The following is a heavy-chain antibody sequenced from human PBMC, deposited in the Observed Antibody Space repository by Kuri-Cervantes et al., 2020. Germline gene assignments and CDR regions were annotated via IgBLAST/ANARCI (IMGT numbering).Heavy chain of an antibody. V-gene: IGHV3-30-3*01. CDR3: AKDLEHSSGWGYFDY. CDR1: GFTFSSYA. J-gene: IGHJ4*02. D-gene: IGHD6-19*01. Sequence: GESLKISCAASGFTFSSYAMHWVRQAPGKGLEWVAVIPYDGSNKYYADSVKGRFTISRDNSKNTLYLQMNSLRAEDTAVYYCAKDLEHSSGWGYFDYWGQGTLVTVSS. CDR2: IPYDGSNK.